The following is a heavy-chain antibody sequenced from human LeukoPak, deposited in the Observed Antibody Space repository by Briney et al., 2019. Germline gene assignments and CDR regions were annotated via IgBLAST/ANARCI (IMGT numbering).Heavy chain of an antibody. J-gene: IGHJ6*02. CDR3: ARTIQDIVVVTAAPDYYYGMDV. CDR2: INHSGST. D-gene: IGHD2-2*01. Sequence: SETLSLTCAVYGGSFSGYYWSWIRQPPGKGLEWIGEINHSGSTNYNPSLKSRVTISVDTSKNQFSLKLSSVTAADTAVYYCARTIQDIVVVTAAPDYYYGMDVWGQGTTVTVSS. CDR1: GGSFSGYY. V-gene: IGHV4-34*01.